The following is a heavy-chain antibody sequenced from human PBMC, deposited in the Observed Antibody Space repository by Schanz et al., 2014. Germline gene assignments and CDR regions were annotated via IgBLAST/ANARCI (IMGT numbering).Heavy chain of an antibody. V-gene: IGHV3-21*01. J-gene: IGHJ4*02. Sequence: DVQLLESGGGLVQPGESLRLSCAASGFTFTTYAMTWVRQAPGKGLEWVSSISSTSSYIFYADSVKGRFTISRDNSKNTLFLQMSSLRAEDTAVYYCARDGDFDYWGQGTLVTVSS. CDR3: ARDGDFDY. CDR2: ISSTSSYI. CDR1: GFTFTTYA.